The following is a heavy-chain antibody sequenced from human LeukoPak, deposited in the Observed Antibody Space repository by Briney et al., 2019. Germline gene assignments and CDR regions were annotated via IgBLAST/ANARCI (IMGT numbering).Heavy chain of an antibody. V-gene: IGHV3-23*01. J-gene: IGHJ4*02. CDR1: GFTFSSYA. D-gene: IGHD6-13*01. Sequence: GGSPRLSCAASGFTFSSYAMSCVRQAPGKGLQWVSAISGSGASTYYADSVKGRFTISRDNSKSTLYLQMNSLRAEDTAVYYCARPPFSSSWYYFDYWGQGTLVTVSS. CDR3: ARPPFSSSWYYFDY. CDR2: ISGSGAST.